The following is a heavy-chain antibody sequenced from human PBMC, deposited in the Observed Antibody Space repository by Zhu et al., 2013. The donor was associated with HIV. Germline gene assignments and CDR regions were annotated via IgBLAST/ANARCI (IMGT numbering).Heavy chain of an antibody. J-gene: IGHJ4*02. Sequence: QVQLQESGPGLVKPSETLSLTCTVSGGSISSYYWSWIRQPPGKGLEWIGYIYCSGSTNYNPSLKSRVTISVDTSKNQFSLKLSSVTAADTAVYYCARVERDGYCSSTSCSWGYYFDYWGQGTLGHRLL. CDR2: IYCSGST. CDR1: GGSISSYY. CDR3: ARVERDGYCSSTSCSWGYYFDY. V-gene: IGHV4-59*01. D-gene: IGHD2-2*03.